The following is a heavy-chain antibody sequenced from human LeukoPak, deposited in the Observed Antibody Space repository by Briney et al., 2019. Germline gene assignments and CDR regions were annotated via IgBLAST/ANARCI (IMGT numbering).Heavy chain of an antibody. CDR2: IYYSGST. J-gene: IGHJ6*03. D-gene: IGHD6-6*01. Sequence: SETLSLTCTVSGGSISSSSYYWGWIRQPPGKGLEWIGSIYYSGSTYYNPSLMSRVTISVDTSKNQFSLKLSSVTGADTAVYYCARAPAGIAARLEGYMDVWGKGTTVTVSS. V-gene: IGHV4-39*07. CDR3: ARAPAGIAARLEGYMDV. CDR1: GGSISSSSYY.